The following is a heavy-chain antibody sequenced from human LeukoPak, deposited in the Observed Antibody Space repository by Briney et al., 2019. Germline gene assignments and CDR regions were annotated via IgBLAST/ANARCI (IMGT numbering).Heavy chain of an antibody. Sequence: SETLSLTCTVSGGSISSYYWSWLRQPPGKGLEWIGEMNHSGSANYNPSLKSRVTISVDTSKNQCSLRLSSVTAADTAVYYCARKIGPFDYWGQGTLVTVSS. CDR2: MNHSGSA. CDR3: ARKIGPFDY. CDR1: GGSISSYY. V-gene: IGHV4-34*01. J-gene: IGHJ4*02. D-gene: IGHD2-21*01.